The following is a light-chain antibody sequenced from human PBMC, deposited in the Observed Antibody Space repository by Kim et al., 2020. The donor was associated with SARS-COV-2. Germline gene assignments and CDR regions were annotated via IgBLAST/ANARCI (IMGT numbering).Light chain of an antibody. V-gene: IGKV3-11*01. CDR2: DTS. CDR3: QQRANWPPIT. J-gene: IGKJ5*01. CDR1: QSVTKY. Sequence: SPGERATPSCRASQSVTKYLAWYQQRPGQAPRLLIYDTSNRATGIPARFSGSGSGTDFTLTISSLEPEDFAVYYCQQRANWPPITFGQGTRLEIK.